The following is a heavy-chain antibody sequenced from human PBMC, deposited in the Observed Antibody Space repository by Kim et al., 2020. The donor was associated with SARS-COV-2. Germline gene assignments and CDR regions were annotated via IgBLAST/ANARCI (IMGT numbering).Heavy chain of an antibody. V-gene: IGHV3-30*18. CDR2: ISYDGSNK. CDR3: AKDQGSGWYGPDY. CDR1: GFTFSSYG. Sequence: GGSLRLSCAASGFTFSSYGMHWVRQAPGKGLEWVAVISYDGSNKYYADSVKGRFTISRDNSKNTLYLQMNSLRAEDTAVYYCAKDQGSGWYGPDYWGQEPWSPSPQ. D-gene: IGHD6-19*01. J-gene: IGHJ4*01.